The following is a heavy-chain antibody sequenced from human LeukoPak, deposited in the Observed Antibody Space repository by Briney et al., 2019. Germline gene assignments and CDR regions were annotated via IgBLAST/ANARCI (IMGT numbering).Heavy chain of an antibody. CDR1: GGSISSYY. D-gene: IGHD6-19*01. J-gene: IGHJ4*02. CDR2: IYTSGST. V-gene: IGHV4-4*07. Sequence: SETLCLTCAVSGGSISSYYWSWIRQPAGKGLEWIGRIYTSGSTNYNPSLKSRVTMSVDTSKNQFSLKLSTVTAADTAVYYCARSEYSSGWYYFDYWAREPWSPSPQ. CDR3: ARSEYSSGWYYFDY.